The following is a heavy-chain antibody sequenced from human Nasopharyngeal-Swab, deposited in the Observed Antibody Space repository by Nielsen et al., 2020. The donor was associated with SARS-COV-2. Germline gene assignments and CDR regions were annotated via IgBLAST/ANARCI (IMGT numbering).Heavy chain of an antibody. CDR2: IGGSGGGT. V-gene: IGHV3-23*01. J-gene: IGHJ4*02. CDR1: GITFSTYA. D-gene: IGHD5-18*01. Sequence: GESLKISCAASGITFSTYAMSWVRQAPGKGLEWVSVIGGSGGGTRYTDSVKGRFTISRDNSKNTLYLQMNSLRAEDTAVYYCARGNTFDYWGQGTLVTVSS. CDR3: ARGNTFDY.